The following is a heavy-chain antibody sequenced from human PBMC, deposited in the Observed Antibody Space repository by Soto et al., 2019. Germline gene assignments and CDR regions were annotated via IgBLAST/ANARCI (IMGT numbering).Heavy chain of an antibody. Sequence: KTSQTLSLTCTVSGSSISSGGHYWSWIRQHPGKGLEYIGYIYYSGNTYYNPSLKSRVTISVDTSKNQFSLKLSSVTAADTAVYYCAGSQYSSGWYYFFDYWGQGTLVTVSS. CDR3: AGSQYSSGWYYFFDY. CDR1: GSSISSGGHY. D-gene: IGHD6-19*01. V-gene: IGHV4-31*03. J-gene: IGHJ4*02. CDR2: IYYSGNT.